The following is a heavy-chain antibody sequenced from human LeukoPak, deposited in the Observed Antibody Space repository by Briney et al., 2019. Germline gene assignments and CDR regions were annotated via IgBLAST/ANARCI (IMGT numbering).Heavy chain of an antibody. CDR1: GGSISSYY. CDR2: IYYSGST. J-gene: IGHJ4*02. CDR3: AAGASYSSSPTFDY. D-gene: IGHD6-6*01. Sequence: SETLSLTCTVSGGSISSYYWSWIRQPPGKGLEWIGYIYYSGSTNYNPSLKSRVTISVDTSKNQFSLKLSSVAAADTAVYYCAAGASYSSSPTFDYWGQGTLVSVSS. V-gene: IGHV4-59*08.